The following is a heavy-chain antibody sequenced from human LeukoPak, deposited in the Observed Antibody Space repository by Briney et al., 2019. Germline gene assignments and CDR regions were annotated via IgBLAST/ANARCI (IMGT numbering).Heavy chain of an antibody. CDR3: AKDPRYCSSTSCSDYYYYIDV. CDR2: ISGSGGST. V-gene: IGHV3-23*01. CDR1: GFTFSSYA. J-gene: IGHJ6*03. D-gene: IGHD2-2*01. Sequence: GGSLRLSCGASGFTFSSYAMSWVRQAPGKGQEWVSAISGSGGSTYYADSVKGRFTISRDNSKNTLYLQMNSLRAEYMAVYYCAKDPRYCSSTSCSDYYYYIDVWGKGTTVTFSS.